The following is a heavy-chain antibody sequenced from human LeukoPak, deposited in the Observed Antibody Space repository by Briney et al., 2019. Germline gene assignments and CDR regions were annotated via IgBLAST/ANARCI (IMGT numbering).Heavy chain of an antibody. CDR3: ARDSGSSGWSLPVYFDY. J-gene: IGHJ4*02. D-gene: IGHD6-19*01. V-gene: IGHV3-30-3*01. CDR1: GFTFSSYA. CDR2: ISYDGSNK. Sequence: GGSLRLSCAASGFTFSSYAMHWVRQAPGKGLEWVAVISYDGSNKYYADSVKGRFTISRDNSKNTLYLQMNSLRAEDTAVYYCARDSGSSGWSLPVYFDYWGQGTLVTVSS.